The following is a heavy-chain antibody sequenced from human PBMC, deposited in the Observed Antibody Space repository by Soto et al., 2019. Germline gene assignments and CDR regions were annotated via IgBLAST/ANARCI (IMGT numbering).Heavy chain of an antibody. V-gene: IGHV4-4*02. CDR2: IYHSGST. CDR1: GVSITSNKW. Sequence: PSETLSLTCTVYGVSITSNKWWSWVRQSPGKGLEWIGEIYHSGSTNSNPSLKSRVTISVDKSKNQFSLKLSSVTAADTAVYYCARDDHLVIVPSSLGAMDVWGQGTTVTVSS. CDR3: ARDDHLVIVPSSLGAMDV. D-gene: IGHD2-2*01. J-gene: IGHJ6*02.